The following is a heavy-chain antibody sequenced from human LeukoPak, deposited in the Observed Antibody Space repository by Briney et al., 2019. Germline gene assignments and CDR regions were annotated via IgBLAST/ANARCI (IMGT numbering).Heavy chain of an antibody. J-gene: IGHJ6*03. CDR3: ARHRTPYCGAGCRPDSMDV. CDR1: GYMFITHW. Sequence: GESLKISCKGSGYMFITHWIGWVRQMPGKGLEWMGIIYPDDSDTRYSPSFQGDVTISVDTSSNTAFLQWSCLKASDTAMYSCARHRTPYCGAGCRPDSMDVWGKGTTVTVSS. V-gene: IGHV5-51*01. CDR2: IYPDDSDT. D-gene: IGHD2-21*01.